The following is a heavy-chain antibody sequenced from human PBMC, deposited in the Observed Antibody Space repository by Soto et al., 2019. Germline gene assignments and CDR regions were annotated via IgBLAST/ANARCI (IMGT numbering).Heavy chain of an antibody. Sequence: PGGSLRLSCAASGFTFSSYAMSWVRQAPGKGLEWGSAISGSGGSTYYADSVKGRFTISRDNSKNTLHLQMNSLRAEDTAVYYCAKAGTTGTTHYYYYYMDVWGKGTTVSVSS. V-gene: IGHV3-23*01. J-gene: IGHJ6*03. CDR1: GFTFSSYA. CDR3: AKAGTTGTTHYYYYYMDV. D-gene: IGHD1-1*01. CDR2: ISGSGGST.